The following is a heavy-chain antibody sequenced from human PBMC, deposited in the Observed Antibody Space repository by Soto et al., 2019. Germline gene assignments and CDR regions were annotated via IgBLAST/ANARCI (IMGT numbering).Heavy chain of an antibody. Sequence: PSETLSLTXSVSGDSISSRSQYWGWIRQPPGKGLEWIGSIHYSGTSYYNPSLKSRVTIFVDTSKNQLSLKLSSVTAADTAVYYCARHWIAGSSIPWGQGSLVTAPQ. D-gene: IGHD2-21*01. J-gene: IGHJ5*02. CDR2: IHYSGTS. CDR3: ARHWIAGSSIP. CDR1: GDSISSRSQY. V-gene: IGHV4-39*01.